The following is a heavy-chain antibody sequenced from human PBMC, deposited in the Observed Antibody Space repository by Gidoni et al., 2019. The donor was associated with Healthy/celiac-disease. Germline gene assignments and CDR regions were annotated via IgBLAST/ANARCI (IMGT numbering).Heavy chain of an antibody. CDR1: GFTFSSYS. CDR2: LSSSSSYI. J-gene: IGHJ3*02. Sequence: EVQLVESGGGLVKPGGSLRLSCAASGFTFSSYSMNWVRQAPGKGLEWVSSLSSSSSYIYYADSVKGRFTISRDNAKNSLYLQMNSLRAEDTAVYYCAREPQPHSSGWEREGAFDIWGQGTMVTVSS. D-gene: IGHD6-19*01. CDR3: AREPQPHSSGWEREGAFDI. V-gene: IGHV3-21*01.